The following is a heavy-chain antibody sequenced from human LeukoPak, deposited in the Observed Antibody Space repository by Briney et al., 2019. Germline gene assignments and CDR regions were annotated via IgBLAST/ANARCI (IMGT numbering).Heavy chain of an antibody. CDR1: GFTFSSYA. CDR3: ARSGSGSSWYYFDY. J-gene: IGHJ4*02. Sequence: PGGSLRLSCAASGFTFSSYATSWVRQAPGKGLEWVSAISGSGVSTYYADSVKGRFTISRDNSKNTLYLQMNSLRAEDTAVYYCARSGSGSSWYYFDYWGQGTLVTVSS. V-gene: IGHV3-23*01. D-gene: IGHD1-26*01. CDR2: ISGSGVST.